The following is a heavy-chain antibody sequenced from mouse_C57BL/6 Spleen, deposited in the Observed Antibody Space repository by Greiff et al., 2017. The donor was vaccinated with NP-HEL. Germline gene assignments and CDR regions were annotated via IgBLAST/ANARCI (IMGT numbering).Heavy chain of an antibody. J-gene: IGHJ3*01. CDR2: IYPGDGDT. CDR3: ARTRDYPWFAY. V-gene: IGHV1-80*01. D-gene: IGHD2-4*01. Sequence: QVQLKESGAELVKPGASVKISCKASGYAFSSYWMNWVKQRPGKGLEWIGQIYPGDGDTNYNGKFKGKATLTADKSSSTAYMQLSSLTSEDSAVYFCARTRDYPWFAYWGQGTLVTVSA. CDR1: GYAFSSYW.